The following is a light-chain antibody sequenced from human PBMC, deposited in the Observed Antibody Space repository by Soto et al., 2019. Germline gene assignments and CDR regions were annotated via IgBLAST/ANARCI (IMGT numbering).Light chain of an antibody. J-gene: IGLJ1*01. CDR2: DVS. CDR1: SSDVGGYNY. Sequence: QSALTQPASVSGSPGQSITISCTGTSSDVGGYNYVSWYQQHPGKAPKLMIYDVSNRPSGVPNRFSGSKSGNTASLTISGLQAEDEADYYSSSYTSSSLYVFGAGTKVTVL. V-gene: IGLV2-14*01. CDR3: SSYTSSSLYV.